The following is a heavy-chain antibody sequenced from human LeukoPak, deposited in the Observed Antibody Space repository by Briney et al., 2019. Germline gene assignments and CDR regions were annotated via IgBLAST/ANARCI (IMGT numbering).Heavy chain of an antibody. CDR3: AKGLGYSSSSNFDY. V-gene: IGHV3-23*01. Sequence: GGSLRLSCAASGFTFSNYAMSWVRQAPGKGLEWVSGISGSGGNTYYADSVRGRFTISRDNSKNTLYLQINSLRADDTAVYYCAKGLGYSSSSNFDYWGQGTLVTVSS. D-gene: IGHD6-6*01. CDR1: GFTFSNYA. CDR2: ISGSGGNT. J-gene: IGHJ4*02.